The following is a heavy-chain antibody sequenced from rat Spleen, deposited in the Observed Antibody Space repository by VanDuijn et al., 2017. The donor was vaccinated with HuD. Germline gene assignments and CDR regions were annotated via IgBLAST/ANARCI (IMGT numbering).Heavy chain of an antibody. CDR1: GFTFSDYD. V-gene: IGHV5-20*01. CDR3: ATDYDDGSYYNWFAY. CDR2: ISFDGSRT. Sequence: EVQLVESDGGLVQPGRSLKLSCSASGFTFSDYDMAWVRQAPPKGLEWVASISFDGSRTFFRDSVKGRFTISRDNAQNTLYLQMDSLRSDDTATYYCATDYDDGSYYNWFAYWGQGTLVTVSS. J-gene: IGHJ3*01. D-gene: IGHD1-12*02.